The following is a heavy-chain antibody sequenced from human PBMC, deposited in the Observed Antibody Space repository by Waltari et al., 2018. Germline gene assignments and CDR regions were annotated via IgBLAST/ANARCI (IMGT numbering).Heavy chain of an antibody. CDR2: ISSSSSTI. CDR3: ARVRGDYYDSSIPS. Sequence: EVQLVESGGGLVQPGGSLRLSCAASGFTFSRYRMNWVRTAPGKGLEWVSYISSSSSTIYYAESVKGRFTISRDNAKNSLYLQMNSLRAEDTAVYYCARVRGDYYDSSIPSWGQGTLVTVSS. CDR1: GFTFSRYR. V-gene: IGHV3-48*01. D-gene: IGHD3-22*01. J-gene: IGHJ4*02.